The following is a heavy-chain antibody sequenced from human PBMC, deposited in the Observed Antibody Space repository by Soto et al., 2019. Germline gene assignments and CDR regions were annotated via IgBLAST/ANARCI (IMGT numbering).Heavy chain of an antibody. CDR3: ARDQIVVVVAATPDVQYYYYGMDV. D-gene: IGHD2-15*01. V-gene: IGHV3-23*01. Sequence: PGGSLRLSCAASGFTFSSYAMSWVRQAPGKGLEWVSAISGSGGSTYYADSVKGRFTISRDNSKNTLYLQMNSLRAEDTAVYYCARDQIVVVVAATPDVQYYYYGMDVWGQGTTVTVSS. CDR1: GFTFSSYA. J-gene: IGHJ6*02. CDR2: ISGSGGST.